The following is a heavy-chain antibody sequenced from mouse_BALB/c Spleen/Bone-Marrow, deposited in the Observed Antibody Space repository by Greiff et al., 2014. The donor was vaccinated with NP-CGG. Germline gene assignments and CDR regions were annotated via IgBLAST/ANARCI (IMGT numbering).Heavy chain of an antibody. CDR2: IRNKANGYTT. CDR1: GFTFTDHY. J-gene: IGHJ2*01. D-gene: IGHD1-1*01. V-gene: IGHV7-3*02. Sequence: EVQLVESGGGLVQPGGFLRLSCATSGFTFTDHYMSWVRQPPGKALEWLGFIRNKANGYTTEYSASVKGRFTISRDNSQSIVYLQMNTLRAEDSATYYCARGYLYYFDYWGQGTTLTVSS. CDR3: ARGYLYYFDY.